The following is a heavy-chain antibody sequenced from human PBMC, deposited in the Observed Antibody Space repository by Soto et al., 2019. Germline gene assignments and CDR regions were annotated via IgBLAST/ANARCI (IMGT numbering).Heavy chain of an antibody. V-gene: IGHV3-74*01. CDR1: GFTFSSYW. D-gene: IGHD3-22*01. Sequence: EVQLVESGGGLVQPGGSLRLSCAASGFTFSSYWMHWVRQAPGKGLVWVSRINSDGSRTSYADSAKGRFTISRDNAKNTLNLQMNSLRAEDTAVYYCARGDGDYYDGNGYLGRHWGQGTLVTVSS. CDR2: INSDGSRT. J-gene: IGHJ4*02. CDR3: ARGDGDYYDGNGYLGRH.